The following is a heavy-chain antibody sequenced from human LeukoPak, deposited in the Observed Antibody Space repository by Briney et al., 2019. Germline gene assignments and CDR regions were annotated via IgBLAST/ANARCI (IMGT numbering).Heavy chain of an antibody. D-gene: IGHD3-3*01. J-gene: IGHJ4*02. CDR2: IRYDGSNK. V-gene: IGHV3-30*02. CDR1: GFTFSSYG. CDR3: AKDGSDFWSGYLDY. Sequence: PGGSLRLSCAASGFTFSSYGMHWVRQAPGKGLEWVAFIRYDGSNKYYADSVKGRFTISRDNSKNTLYLQMNSLRAEDTAVYYCAKDGSDFWSGYLDYWGQGTLVTVSS.